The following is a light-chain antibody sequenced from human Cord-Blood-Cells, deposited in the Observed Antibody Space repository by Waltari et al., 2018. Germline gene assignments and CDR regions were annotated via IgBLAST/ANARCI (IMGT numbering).Light chain of an antibody. J-gene: IGLJ2*01. V-gene: IGLV2-11*01. CDR2: DVS. CDR1: SIDVGGYNY. Sequence: QSALTQPRSVSGSPGQSVTISCTGTSIDVGGYNYVPWYQQHTGKAPKLMIYDVSKRPSGVPDRFSGSKAGNTASLAISGLQAEDEADYYCCSYAGSYTLVFGGGTKLTVL. CDR3: CSYAGSYTLV.